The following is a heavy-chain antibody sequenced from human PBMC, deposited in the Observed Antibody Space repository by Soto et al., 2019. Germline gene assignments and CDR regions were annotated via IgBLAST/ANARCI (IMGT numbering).Heavy chain of an antibody. Sequence: ASVKVSCKASGYTFTSYGISWVRQAPGQGLEWMGGIIPIFGTANYAQKFQGRVTITADESTSTAYMELSSLRSEDTAVYYCASSIAVAGWFDPWGQGTLVTVSS. D-gene: IGHD6-19*01. CDR1: GYTFTSYG. J-gene: IGHJ5*02. V-gene: IGHV1-69*13. CDR2: IIPIFGTA. CDR3: ASSIAVAGWFDP.